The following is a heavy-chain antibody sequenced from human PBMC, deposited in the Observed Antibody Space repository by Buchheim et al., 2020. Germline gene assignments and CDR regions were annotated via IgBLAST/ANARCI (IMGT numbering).Heavy chain of an antibody. CDR3: ARDRPYSSSSAYYYYGMDV. Sequence: QVQLVESGGGVVQPGRSLGLSCAASGFTFSSYAMYWVRQAPGKGLEWVAVISYDGSNKYYADSVKGRFTISRDNSKNKLYLQMNSLRAEDTAVYYCARDRPYSSSSAYYYYGMDVWGQGTT. CDR1: GFTFSSYA. D-gene: IGHD6-6*01. J-gene: IGHJ6*02. CDR2: ISYDGSNK. V-gene: IGHV3-30-3*01.